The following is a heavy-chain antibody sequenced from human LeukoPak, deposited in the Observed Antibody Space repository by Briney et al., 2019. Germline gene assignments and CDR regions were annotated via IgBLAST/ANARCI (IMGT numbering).Heavy chain of an antibody. Sequence: GGSLRLSCAASGFTFRNYDMNWVRQAPGKGLEWVSFIGSSGSSIYYADSVKGRFTISRDNAKNSLYLQMSSLRVEDTAVYYCARGPAGGPFDHWGQGTLVTVSS. CDR1: GFTFRNYD. D-gene: IGHD3-10*01. CDR3: ARGPAGGPFDH. CDR2: IGSSGSSI. V-gene: IGHV3-48*03. J-gene: IGHJ4*02.